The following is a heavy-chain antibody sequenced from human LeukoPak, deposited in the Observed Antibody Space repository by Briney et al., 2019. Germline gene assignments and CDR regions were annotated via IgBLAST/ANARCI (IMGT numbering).Heavy chain of an antibody. J-gene: IGHJ1*01. D-gene: IGHD2-15*01. V-gene: IGHV3-9*03. Sequence: GKSLRLSCAACGFTFDNYAMHWVRQAPGKGLEWVSSISWNSANIAYADSVKGRFTISRDNAKNSLYLQMNSLRPEDMALYYCVKDTSGASQYFQYWGHGTVVTVSS. CDR2: ISWNSANI. CDR3: VKDTSGASQYFQY. CDR1: GFTFDNYA.